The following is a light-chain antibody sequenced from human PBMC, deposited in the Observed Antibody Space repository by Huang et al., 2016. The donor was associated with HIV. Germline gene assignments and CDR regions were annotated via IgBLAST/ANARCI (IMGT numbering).Light chain of an antibody. CDR3: QQYHGIPWT. Sequence: DIQMTQSPSSLSASVGDRVTITGRASQGIGNSLAWYQQKPGKAPRLLLYATSRLESGVPSRFSGSGSGTHYTLTISTLQPEDIASYYCQQYHGIPWTFGQGTKVEIK. CDR2: ATS. J-gene: IGKJ1*01. V-gene: IGKV1-NL1*01. CDR1: QGIGNS.